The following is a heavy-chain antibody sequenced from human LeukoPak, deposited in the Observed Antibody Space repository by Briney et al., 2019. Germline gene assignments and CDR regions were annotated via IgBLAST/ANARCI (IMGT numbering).Heavy chain of an antibody. CDR1: GFTFSSYG. CDR2: IKQDGSEK. Sequence: GGSLRLSCAVSGFTFSSYGMSWVRQAPGKGLEWVANIKQDGSEKYYVDSVKGRFTISRDNAKNSLYLQMNSLRAEDTAVYYCARGFRVATIDWFDPWGQGTLVTVSS. V-gene: IGHV3-7*03. D-gene: IGHD5-12*01. J-gene: IGHJ5*02. CDR3: ARGFRVATIDWFDP.